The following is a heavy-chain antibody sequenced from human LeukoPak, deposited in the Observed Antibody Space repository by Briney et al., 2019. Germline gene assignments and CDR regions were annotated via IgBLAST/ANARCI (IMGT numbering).Heavy chain of an antibody. Sequence: PGGSLRLSCAASGFTFSSYSMNWVRQAPGKGLEWVAYISSSSRTIYYADSVKGRFTISRDNAKNSLYLQVNSLRAEDTAVYYCARGPRLADRPAWFDPWGKGTLVNVSS. CDR2: ISSSSRTI. CDR3: ARGPRLADRPAWFDP. CDR1: GFTFSSYS. D-gene: IGHD6-6*01. V-gene: IGHV3-48*04. J-gene: IGHJ5*02.